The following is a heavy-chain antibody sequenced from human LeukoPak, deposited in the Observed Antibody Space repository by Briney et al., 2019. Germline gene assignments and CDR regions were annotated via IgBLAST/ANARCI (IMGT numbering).Heavy chain of an antibody. CDR1: GGSFSGYY. V-gene: IGHV4-34*01. CDR3: ARIGYSYPSDY. J-gene: IGHJ4*02. CDR2: INHSGST. D-gene: IGHD5-18*01. Sequence: SETLSLTCAVYGGSFSGYYWSWIRQPPGKGLEWIGEINHSGSTNYNPSLKSRVTISVDTSKNQFSLKLNSVTAADTAVYYCARIGYSYPSDYWGQGTLVTVSS.